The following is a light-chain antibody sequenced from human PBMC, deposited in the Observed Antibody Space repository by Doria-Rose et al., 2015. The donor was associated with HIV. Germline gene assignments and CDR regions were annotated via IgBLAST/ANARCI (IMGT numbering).Light chain of an antibody. J-gene: IGKJ3*01. CDR2: WAS. Sequence: TQSPESLGMSLGERATLNCKSNQSLLYTSKNYLAWYQQKPGQPPKLLIYWASTRQSGVPARFSGSGSGTDVTLTISSLEAEDVAVYYCQQYYDTPSFGPWTTVDIK. CDR3: QQYYDTPS. CDR1: QSLLYTSKNY. V-gene: IGKV4-1*01.